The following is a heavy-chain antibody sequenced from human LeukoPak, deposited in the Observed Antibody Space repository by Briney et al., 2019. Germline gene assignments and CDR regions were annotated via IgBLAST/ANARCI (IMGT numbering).Heavy chain of an antibody. Sequence: SETLSLTCTVSGGSISSSSYYWGWIRQPPGKGLEWIGSIYYSGSTYYNPSLKSRVTISVDTSKNQFSLKLSSVTAADTAVYYCASYSNRKQFDYWGQGTLVTVSS. D-gene: IGHD4-11*01. CDR1: GGSISSSSYY. J-gene: IGHJ4*02. V-gene: IGHV4-39*07. CDR2: IYYSGST. CDR3: ASYSNRKQFDY.